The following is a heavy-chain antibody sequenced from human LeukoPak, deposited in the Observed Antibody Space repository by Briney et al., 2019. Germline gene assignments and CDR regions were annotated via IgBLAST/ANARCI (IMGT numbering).Heavy chain of an antibody. Sequence: GESLNISCEGSGXSFTTSWIGWVRQMQGKGLDWLGIIYLGDSTTRYSPSFQGQVTISADKSISTPYLQWSSLKASYTAMYYCARPLAAAGSWYFDLWGRGTLVTVSS. V-gene: IGHV5-51*01. CDR3: ARPLAAAGSWYFDL. CDR1: GXSFTTSW. D-gene: IGHD6-13*01. J-gene: IGHJ2*01. CDR2: IYLGDSTT.